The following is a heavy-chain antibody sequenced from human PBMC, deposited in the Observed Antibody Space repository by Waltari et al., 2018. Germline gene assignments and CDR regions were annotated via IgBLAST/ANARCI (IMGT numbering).Heavy chain of an antibody. V-gene: IGHV3-30*02. CDR1: GFIFSSYG. CDR2: ITYDGSNK. CDR3: AKDHVVVVPGGMTKVFDY. J-gene: IGHJ4*02. Sequence: QVHLVEPGGGVVQQGGSLRLSCAASGFIFSSYGMHWVRQAPGKGLEWVAFITYDGSNKYYADSMKGRFTVSRDNSKNTLFLQMNTLRAEDTAVYYCAKDHVVVVPGGMTKVFDYWGQGTLVTVSS. D-gene: IGHD2-2*01.